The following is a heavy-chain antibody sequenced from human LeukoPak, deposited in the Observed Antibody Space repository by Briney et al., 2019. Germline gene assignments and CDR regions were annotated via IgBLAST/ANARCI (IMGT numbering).Heavy chain of an antibody. V-gene: IGHV1-2*02. CDR1: GYTFTAYF. CDR3: ARDTAPPGQWLLDY. D-gene: IGHD6-19*01. Sequence: GASVKVSCKASGYTFTAYFIHWVRQAPGQGLEWVGWINPDNGATKYAQKFQGRVTMTRDTSITTAHMELNRLTSDDTAVYYCARDTAPPGQWLLDYWGQGTRVTVSS. CDR2: INPDNGAT. J-gene: IGHJ4*02.